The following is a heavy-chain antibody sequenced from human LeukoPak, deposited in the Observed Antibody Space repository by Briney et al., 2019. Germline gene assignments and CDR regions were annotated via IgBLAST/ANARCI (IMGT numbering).Heavy chain of an antibody. J-gene: IGHJ5*02. D-gene: IGHD5-18*01. V-gene: IGHV4-61*02. CDR2: IYTSGST. Sequence: SETLSLTCTVSAGSISSSSYYWSRIRQPAGKGLEWIGRIYTSGSTNYNPSLKSRVTISVDTSKNQFSLKLSSVTAADTALYYCARVDLYSYGSGYGWFDPWGQGTLVTVSS. CDR3: ARVDLYSYGSGYGWFDP. CDR1: AGSISSSSYY.